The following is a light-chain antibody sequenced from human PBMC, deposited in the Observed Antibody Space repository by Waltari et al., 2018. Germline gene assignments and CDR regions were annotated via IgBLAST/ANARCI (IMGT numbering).Light chain of an antibody. Sequence: DIQLTQSPSFLSASVGDRVTITCRASQGISSYLAWSQQKPGKVPKLLIYAASILQSGVPSRFSGSGSGTEFTLTISSLQPEDFATYYCRQLNSYPLTFGGGTKVEI. J-gene: IGKJ4*01. CDR3: RQLNSYPLT. CDR1: QGISSY. CDR2: AAS. V-gene: IGKV1-9*01.